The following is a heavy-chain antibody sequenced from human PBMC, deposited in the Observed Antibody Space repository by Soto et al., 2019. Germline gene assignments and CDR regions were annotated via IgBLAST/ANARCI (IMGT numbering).Heavy chain of an antibody. CDR3: AKDRPWFDP. Sequence: QVQLVESGGGVVQPGRSLRLSCAASGFTFSSYGMHWVRQAPGKGLEWVAVISYDGSNKYYADSVKGRFTISRDNYKNPLYLQMNSLRAEDTAVYYCAKDRPWFDPWGQGTLVTVSS. V-gene: IGHV3-30*18. CDR1: GFTFSSYG. J-gene: IGHJ5*02. CDR2: ISYDGSNK.